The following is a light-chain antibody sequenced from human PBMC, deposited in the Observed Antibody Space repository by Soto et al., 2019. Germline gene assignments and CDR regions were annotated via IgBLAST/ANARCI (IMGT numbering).Light chain of an antibody. J-gene: IGKJ2*01. CDR3: QQRSNGPSYT. CDR1: QSVSSY. V-gene: IGKV3-11*01. CDR2: EAS. Sequence: EIVLTQSPATLSLSPRERATLSCRASQSVSSYLAWYQQKPGQAPRLLIYEASNRATGIPARFSGSGSGTDFTLTISSLEPEDFAVYYCQQRSNGPSYTFGQGTKLEIK.